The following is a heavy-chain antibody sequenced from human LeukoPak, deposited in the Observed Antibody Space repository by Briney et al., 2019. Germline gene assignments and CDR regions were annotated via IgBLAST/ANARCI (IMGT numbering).Heavy chain of an antibody. D-gene: IGHD3-10*01. CDR3: ARVLLCFGELPFDP. V-gene: IGHV4-39*07. CDR2: IYYSGST. Sequence: SETLSLTCTVSGGSISSSSYYWGWIRQPPGKGLEWIGSIYYSGSTYYNPSLKSRVTISVDTSKNQFSLKLSSVTAADTAVYYCARVLLCFGELPFDPWGQGTLVTVSS. J-gene: IGHJ5*02. CDR1: GGSISSSSYY.